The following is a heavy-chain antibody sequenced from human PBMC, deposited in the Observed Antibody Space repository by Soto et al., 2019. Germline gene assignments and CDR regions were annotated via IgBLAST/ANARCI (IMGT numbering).Heavy chain of an antibody. Sequence: GESLKISCKGSGYSFTSYCIGWVRQMPGKVLEWMGIIYPGDSDTRYSPSFQGQVTISADKSISTAYLQWSSLKASDTAMYYCARLEWDGSGSFFNLGMDVWGQGTTVTVSS. CDR3: ARLEWDGSGSFFNLGMDV. CDR2: IYPGDSDT. CDR1: GYSFTSYC. V-gene: IGHV5-51*01. D-gene: IGHD3-10*01. J-gene: IGHJ6*02.